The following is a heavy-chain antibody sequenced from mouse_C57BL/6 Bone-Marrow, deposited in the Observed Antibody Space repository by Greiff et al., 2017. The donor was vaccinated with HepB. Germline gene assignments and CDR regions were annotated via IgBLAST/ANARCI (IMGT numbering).Heavy chain of an antibody. Sequence: EVQLQQSGAELVRPGASVKLSCTASGFNIKDDYMHWVKQRPEQGLEWIGWIDPENGDTEYASKFQGKATITGDTSSNTAYLQLSSLTSEDTAVYYCTTAQATSYAMDYWGQGTSVTVSS. CDR2: IDPENGDT. CDR1: GFNIKDDY. D-gene: IGHD3-2*02. V-gene: IGHV14-4*01. CDR3: TTAQATSYAMDY. J-gene: IGHJ4*01.